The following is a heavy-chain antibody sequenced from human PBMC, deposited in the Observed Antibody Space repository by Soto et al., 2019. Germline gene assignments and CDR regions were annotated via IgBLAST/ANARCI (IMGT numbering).Heavy chain of an antibody. D-gene: IGHD3-22*01. CDR2: ISAYNGNT. V-gene: IGHV1-18*01. CDR3: ARDYSSEDLEVTDY. J-gene: IGHJ4*02. CDR1: GYTFTSYG. Sequence: GASVKVSCTASGYTFTSYGISWVRQAPGQGLEWMGWISAYNGNTNYAQKLQGRVTMTTDTSTSTAYMELRSLRSDDTAVYYCARDYSSEDLEVTDYWGQGTLVTVSS.